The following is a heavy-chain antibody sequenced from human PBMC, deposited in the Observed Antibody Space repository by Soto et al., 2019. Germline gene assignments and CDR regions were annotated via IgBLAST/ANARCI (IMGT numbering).Heavy chain of an antibody. CDR1: GGSISSSSYY. J-gene: IGHJ4*02. Sequence: SETLSLTCTVSGGSISSSSYYWGWIRQPPGKGLEWIGSIYYSGSTYYNPSLKSRVTISVDTSKNQFSLKLSSVTAADTAVYYCARLDIVDPPDYWGQGTLVTVSS. V-gene: IGHV4-39*01. D-gene: IGHD5-12*01. CDR3: ARLDIVDPPDY. CDR2: IYYSGST.